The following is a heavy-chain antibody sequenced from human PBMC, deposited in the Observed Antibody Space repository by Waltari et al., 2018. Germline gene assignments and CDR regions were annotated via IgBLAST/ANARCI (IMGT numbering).Heavy chain of an antibody. J-gene: IGHJ6*03. V-gene: IGHV4-34*01. Sequence: QVQLQQWGAGLLKPSETLSLTCAVYGGSFSGYYWSWIRQPPGKGLEWIGEINHSGSTNYNPSIKSRATISVDTSKNQFSLKLSSVTAADTAVYYCARGRRTTRYMDVWGKGTTVTVSS. CDR1: GGSFSGYY. CDR2: INHSGST. CDR3: ARGRRTTRYMDV. D-gene: IGHD1-1*01.